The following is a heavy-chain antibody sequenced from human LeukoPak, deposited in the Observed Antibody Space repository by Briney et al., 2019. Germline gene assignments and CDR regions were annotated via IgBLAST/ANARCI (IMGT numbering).Heavy chain of an antibody. CDR2: VSYGGST. J-gene: IGHJ5*02. CDR1: GDSINDYDYY. V-gene: IGHV4-39*01. CDR3: ARRSYSASFDP. D-gene: IGHD2-21*01. Sequence: SETLSLTCTVSGDSINDYDYYWGWIRQPPGKGLEHIGSVSYGGSTYYSPSLKSRVNIYIDISKNQFSLELRSVTAADTAVYYCARRSYSASFDPWGQGSLVTVSS.